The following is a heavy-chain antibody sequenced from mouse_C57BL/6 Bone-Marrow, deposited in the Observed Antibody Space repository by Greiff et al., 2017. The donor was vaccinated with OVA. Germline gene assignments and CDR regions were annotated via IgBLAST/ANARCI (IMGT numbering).Heavy chain of an antibody. CDR2: ISSGGSYT. V-gene: IGHV5-6*01. CDR1: GFTFSSYG. D-gene: IGHD1-1*01. Sequence: VQLVESGGDLVKPGGSLKLSCAASGFTFSSYGMSWVRQTPDKRLEWVATISSGGSYTYYPDSVKGRFTISRDNAKNTLYLQMSSLKSEDTAMYYCARHGATVVADWYFDVWGTGTTVTVSS. J-gene: IGHJ1*03. CDR3: ARHGATVVADWYFDV.